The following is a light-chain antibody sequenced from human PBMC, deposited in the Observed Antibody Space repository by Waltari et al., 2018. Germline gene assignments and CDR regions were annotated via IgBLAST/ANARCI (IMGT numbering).Light chain of an antibody. CDR3: CSYAGYYTIWV. Sequence: QSALTQPRSVSGSPGQSVTISCTGTSSDVGGYNFVSWYQQHPGKVPQLVIYYVTKRPSGVPDCFSGSKSGNTASLTISGLQAEDEADYYCCSYAGYYTIWVFGGGTKLTVL. J-gene: IGLJ3*02. CDR1: SSDVGGYNF. CDR2: YVT. V-gene: IGLV2-11*01.